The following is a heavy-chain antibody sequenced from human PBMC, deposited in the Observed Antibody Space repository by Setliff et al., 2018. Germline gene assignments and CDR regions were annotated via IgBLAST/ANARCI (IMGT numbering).Heavy chain of an antibody. CDR1: GFTFSNYE. Sequence: GSLRLSCAASGFTFSNYEMNWVRQAPGKGLEWVSYINSGGSLIYYADSVKGRFTISRDNAKNTLYLQMYSLRAEDTAVYFCARVTTYRGSFFEYWGPGALVTVSS. CDR2: INSGGSLI. CDR3: ARVTTYRGSFFEY. D-gene: IGHD3-16*01. V-gene: IGHV3-48*03. J-gene: IGHJ4*02.